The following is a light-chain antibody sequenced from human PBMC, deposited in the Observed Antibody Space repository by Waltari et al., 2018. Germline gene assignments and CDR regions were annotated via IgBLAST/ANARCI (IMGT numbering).Light chain of an antibody. CDR2: KSF. V-gene: IGKV1-5*03. J-gene: IGKJ2*01. CDR1: QSISNW. Sequence: DIQMTQSPSTLSASVGDRVTITCRASQSISNWLAWYQQKPGQAPKVLIYKSFTLQSGVPSRFSGSGSETEFTLTIRSLQPDDFATYYCQQYNISPYTFGQGTTLEI. CDR3: QQYNISPYT.